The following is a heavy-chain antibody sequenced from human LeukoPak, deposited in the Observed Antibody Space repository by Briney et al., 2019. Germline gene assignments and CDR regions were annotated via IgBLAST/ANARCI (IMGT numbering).Heavy chain of an antibody. V-gene: IGHV3-53*01. Sequence: PGRSLRLSCAASGFSFSSYAIHWVRQAPGKGLEWVSVIFGGGSTDYAESVKGRFTISRDNSKKKVYLQMNSLRAEDTAVYYCARGVPYYYHYYIDVWGKGTTVTVSS. CDR1: GFSFSSYA. J-gene: IGHJ6*03. CDR2: IFGGGST. CDR3: ARGVPYYYHYYIDV. D-gene: IGHD3-10*01.